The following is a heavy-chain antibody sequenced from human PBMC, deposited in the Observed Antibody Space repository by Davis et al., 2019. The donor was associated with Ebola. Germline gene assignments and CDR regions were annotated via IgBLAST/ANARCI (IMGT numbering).Heavy chain of an antibody. Sequence: GESLKISCAASGFTFSSYGMHWVRQAPGKGLEWVAVILYDGSNKDYADSVKGRFTISRDNSKNTLYLQMNSLRAGDTAVYYCATHWVGGWNDPFDYWDQGTLVTVSS. V-gene: IGHV3-33*01. CDR2: ILYDGSNK. D-gene: IGHD1-1*01. CDR3: ATHWVGGWNDPFDY. CDR1: GFTFSSYG. J-gene: IGHJ4*02.